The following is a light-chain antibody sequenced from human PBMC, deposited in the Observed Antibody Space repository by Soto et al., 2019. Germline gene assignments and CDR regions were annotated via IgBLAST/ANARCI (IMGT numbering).Light chain of an antibody. Sequence: VMTQSPGTLSVYPGETATLSCGPSQSVSTNLAWYQQKPGQPPRLLIYDASTRATGIPARFRGSGSGTEFTLTISYLRPEDFAVYFCQQYHDWVTFGAGTKVEI. CDR3: QQYHDWVT. V-gene: IGKV3D-15*01. CDR2: DAS. J-gene: IGKJ4*01. CDR1: QSVSTN.